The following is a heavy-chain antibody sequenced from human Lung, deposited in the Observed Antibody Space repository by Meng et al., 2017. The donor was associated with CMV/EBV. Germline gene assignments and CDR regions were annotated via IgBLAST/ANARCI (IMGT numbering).Heavy chain of an antibody. CDR3: ARDGSLGYCSSTSCYGAGWFDP. J-gene: IGHJ5*02. Sequence: KISCKASGYTFTGYYMHWVRQAPGQGLEWMGWINPNSGGTNYAQKFQGRVTMTRDTSISTAYMELSRLRSDDTAVYYCARDGSLGYCSSTSCYGAGWFDPXGQGXLVTVSS. V-gene: IGHV1-2*02. D-gene: IGHD2-2*01. CDR1: GYTFTGYY. CDR2: INPNSGGT.